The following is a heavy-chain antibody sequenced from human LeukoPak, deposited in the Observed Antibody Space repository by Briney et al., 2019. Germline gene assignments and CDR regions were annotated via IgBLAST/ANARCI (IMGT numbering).Heavy chain of an antibody. CDR3: ARGLETSYYDSSGYSSDAFDI. CDR2: INHSGST. CDR1: GGSFSGYY. D-gene: IGHD3-22*01. J-gene: IGHJ3*02. Sequence: SETLSLTCAVYGGSFSGYYWSWIRQPPGKGLEWIGEINHSGSTNYNPSLKSRVTISVDTSKNQFSLKLSSVTAADTAVYYCARGLETSYYDSSGYSSDAFDIWGQGTMVTVSS. V-gene: IGHV4-34*01.